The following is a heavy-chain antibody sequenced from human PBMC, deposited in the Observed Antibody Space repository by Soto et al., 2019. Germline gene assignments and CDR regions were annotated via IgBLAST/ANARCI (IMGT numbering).Heavy chain of an antibody. CDR3: GGEVVEGSSLWFDP. Sequence: QVLLVQSGAEVKKPGASVKVSCKASGYTFTSHDINWVRQAPGQGLQWMGWMNTNLNATGSPQAFRGGVPLRWTTSIGPAYLELPSLNPAERAVYSCGGEVVEGSSLWFDPWAREPWSPSPQ. CDR1: GYTFTSHD. V-gene: IGHV1-8*01. D-gene: IGHD2-15*01. CDR2: MNTNLNAT. J-gene: IGHJ5*02.